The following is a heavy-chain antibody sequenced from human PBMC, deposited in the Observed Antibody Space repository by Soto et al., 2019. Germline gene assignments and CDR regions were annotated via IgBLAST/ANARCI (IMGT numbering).Heavy chain of an antibody. CDR1: GFSLTTSGVG. J-gene: IGHJ4*02. Sequence: QITLKESGPTLVKPTQTLTLTCTFSGFSLTTSGVGVGWIRQPPGKALEWLALIYWYDDKRYSPSLKSRPTITKDTSKNQVVLTMTNMDPVDTATDYCAHRGTAFDYWGQGTLVTVSS. D-gene: IGHD3-10*01. CDR2: IYWYDDK. V-gene: IGHV2-5*01. CDR3: AHRGTAFDY.